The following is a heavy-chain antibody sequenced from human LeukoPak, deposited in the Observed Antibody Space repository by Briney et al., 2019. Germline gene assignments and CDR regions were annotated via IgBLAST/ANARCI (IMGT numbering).Heavy chain of an antibody. V-gene: IGHV4-39*01. CDR1: GVPISSTSYY. CDR2: IYYSGTT. CDR3: ARLNLVGNVVTIGY. D-gene: IGHD2-2*01. J-gene: IGHJ4*02. Sequence: SETLSLTCTVSGVPISSTSYYWGWIRQPPGKGLEWIGSIYYSGTTYYNPSLKSRVSMSVDTSKNQFSLKLNSVTAADTAVYYCARLNLVGNVVTIGYWGQGTLVTVSS.